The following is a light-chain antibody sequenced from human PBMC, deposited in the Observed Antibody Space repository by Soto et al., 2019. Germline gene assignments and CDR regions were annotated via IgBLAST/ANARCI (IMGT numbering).Light chain of an antibody. J-gene: IGKJ3*01. CDR1: QSVSSSY. V-gene: IGKV3-20*01. CDR3: QQYGSSPFT. CDR2: GAS. Sequence: EIVLTQSPGTLSLSPGERATLSCRASQSVSSSYLAWYQQKPGHAPRHLIYGASSRATAIPDRFSGSGSGTDFTLTISRLEPEDFAVYYCQQYGSSPFTLGPGTKVAIK.